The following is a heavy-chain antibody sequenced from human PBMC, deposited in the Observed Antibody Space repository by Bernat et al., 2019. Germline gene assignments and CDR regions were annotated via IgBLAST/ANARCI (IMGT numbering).Heavy chain of an antibody. D-gene: IGHD3-22*01. J-gene: IGHJ4*02. V-gene: IGHV3-33*01. CDR2: IWYDGSNK. CDR1: GFTFSSYG. Sequence: QVQLVESGGGVVQPGRSLRLSCAASGFTFSSYGMHWVRQAPGKGLEWVAVIWYDGSNKYYADSVKGRFTISRDNSKNTLYLQMNSLRAEDTAVYYCARGRGYTDSSGYLFRSFDYWGQGTLVTVSS. CDR3: ARGRGYTDSSGYLFRSFDY.